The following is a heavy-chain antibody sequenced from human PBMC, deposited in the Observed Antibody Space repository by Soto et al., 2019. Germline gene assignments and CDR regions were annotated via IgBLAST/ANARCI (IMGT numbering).Heavy chain of an antibody. J-gene: IGHJ3*02. Sequence: QVQLVESGGGLVKPGGSLRLSCAASGFTFSDYYMSWIRQAPGKGLEWVSYISSSSSYTNYADSVKGRFTISRDNAKNPLFLQMNSLRAEDTAGYYCAGRLGLHDSYRGAFDIWGQGTMVTVSS. D-gene: IGHD2-21*01. CDR3: AGRLGLHDSYRGAFDI. CDR1: GFTFSDYY. CDR2: ISSSSSYT. V-gene: IGHV3-11*06.